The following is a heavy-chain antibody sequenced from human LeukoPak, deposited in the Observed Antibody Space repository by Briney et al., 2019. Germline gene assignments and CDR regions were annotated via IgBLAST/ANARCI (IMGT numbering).Heavy chain of an antibody. V-gene: IGHV4-30-4*01. CDR3: ARVELWPYFDL. Sequence: SETLSLTCTVSGGSISSANYYWSWIRQPPGKGLEWIGYINYSGSAFYNPSLESRIIISVDTSKNQFSLKLSSVTAADTAVYYCARVELWPYFDLWGRGTLVTVSS. J-gene: IGHJ2*01. D-gene: IGHD5-18*01. CDR2: INYSGSA. CDR1: GGSISSANYY.